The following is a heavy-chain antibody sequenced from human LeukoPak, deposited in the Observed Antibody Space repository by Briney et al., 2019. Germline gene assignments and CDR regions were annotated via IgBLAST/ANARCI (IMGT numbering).Heavy chain of an antibody. CDR1: GFAFNTYA. D-gene: IGHD3-3*01. V-gene: IGHV3-23*01. CDR3: AREALTYDFWSGSNWFDP. CDR2: ISGYGSDT. J-gene: IGHJ5*02. Sequence: PGGSLRLSCVASGFAFNTYAMSWVRQAPGKGLEWVSGISGYGSDTYYADSVKGRFTISRDNSKNTLYLQMNSLRAEDTAVYYCAREALTYDFWSGSNWFDPWGQGTLVTVSS.